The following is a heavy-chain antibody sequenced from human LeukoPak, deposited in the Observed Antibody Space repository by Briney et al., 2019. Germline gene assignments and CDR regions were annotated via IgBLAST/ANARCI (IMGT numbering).Heavy chain of an antibody. D-gene: IGHD6-6*01. CDR2: IKQDGSEK. CDR1: GFTFSSYW. CDR3: ASDEYSSSFDY. J-gene: IGHJ4*02. Sequence: PGGSLRLSCAASGFTFSSYWMSWVRQAPGKGLKWVANIKQDGSEKYYVDSVKGRFTISRDNAKNSLYLQMNCLRAEDTAVYYCASDEYSSSFDYWGQGTLVTVSS. V-gene: IGHV3-7*01.